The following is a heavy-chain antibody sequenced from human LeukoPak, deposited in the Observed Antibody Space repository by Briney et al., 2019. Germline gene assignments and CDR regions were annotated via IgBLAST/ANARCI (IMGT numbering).Heavy chain of an antibody. D-gene: IGHD1-14*01. CDR3: ARGSTENWFDP. V-gene: IGHV4-30-4*01. CDR1: GGSISSGDYY. J-gene: IGHJ5*02. CDR2: IYYSGST. Sequence: TLSLTCTVSGGSISSGDYYWSWIRQPPGKGLEWIGYIYYSGSTYYNPSLKSRVTISVDTSKNQFSLKLSSMTAADTAVYYCARGSTENWFDPWGQGTLVTVSS.